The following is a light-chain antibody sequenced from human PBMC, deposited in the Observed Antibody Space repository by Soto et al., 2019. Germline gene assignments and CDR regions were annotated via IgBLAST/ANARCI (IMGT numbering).Light chain of an antibody. J-gene: IGKJ1*01. CDR2: KAS. CDR3: QQYNNYGSWT. CDR1: QSISGW. V-gene: IGKV1-5*03. Sequence: DMQVTQSPSTLSASVGDRVTITCRASQSISGWLAWYQQKPGKAPNLLIYKASTLESGVPSRFSGSGSGTAFTLTISSLQPDDFATYYCQQYNNYGSWTFGQGTKVEIK.